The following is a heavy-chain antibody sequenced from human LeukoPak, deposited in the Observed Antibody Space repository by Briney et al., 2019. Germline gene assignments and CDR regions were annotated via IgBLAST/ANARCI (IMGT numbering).Heavy chain of an antibody. V-gene: IGHV3-74*01. D-gene: IGHD1-14*01. J-gene: IGHJ4*02. CDR3: TRGGGTSDY. Sequence: GGSLRLSSAASGFTFSSYWMHWVRQAPGKGLVWVSRINGDGSSTSYADSVKGRFSISRDNTRNTVYMQMNSLRAEDTAVDYCTRGGGTSDYWGQGTLVTVSS. CDR2: INGDGSST. CDR1: GFTFSSYW.